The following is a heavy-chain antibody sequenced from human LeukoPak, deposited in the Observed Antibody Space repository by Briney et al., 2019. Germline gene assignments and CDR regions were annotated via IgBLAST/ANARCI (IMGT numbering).Heavy chain of an antibody. CDR3: ARGQNDSSGYYPENFDY. Sequence: SETLSLTCAVYGGSFSGYYWSWIRQPPGKGLEWIGEINHSGSTNYNPSLKSRDTISVDTSKNQFSLKLSSVTAADTAVYYCARGQNDSSGYYPENFDYWGQGTLVTVSS. D-gene: IGHD3-22*01. V-gene: IGHV4-34*01. CDR1: GGSFSGYY. CDR2: INHSGST. J-gene: IGHJ4*02.